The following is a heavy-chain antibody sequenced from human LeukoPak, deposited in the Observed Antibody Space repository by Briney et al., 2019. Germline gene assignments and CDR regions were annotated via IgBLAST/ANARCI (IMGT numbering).Heavy chain of an antibody. J-gene: IGHJ6*02. CDR2: ISSSGSTI. CDR3: ARDIVVVPAAAYYYYGMDV. V-gene: IGHV3-11*01. Sequence: GGSLRLSCAASGFTFSDYYMSWIRQAPGKGLEWVSYISSSGSTIYYADSVKGRFTISRDNAKNSLYLQMNSLRAEDTAVYYCARDIVVVPAAAYYYYGMDVWGQGTTVTVSS. D-gene: IGHD2-2*01. CDR1: GFTFSDYY.